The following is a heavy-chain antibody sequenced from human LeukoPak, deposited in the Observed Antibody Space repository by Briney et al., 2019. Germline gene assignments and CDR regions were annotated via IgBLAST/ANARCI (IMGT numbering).Heavy chain of an antibody. CDR2: IYSGGST. CDR1: GLPFSDYY. V-gene: IGHV3-53*01. J-gene: IGHJ4*02. Sequence: PGGSLRLSCVVSGLPFSDYYMNWIRQAPGKGLEWVSVIYSGGSTYYADSVKGRFTISRDNSKNTLYLQMNSLRAEDTAVYYCARDTTHRGYWGQGTLVTVSS. CDR3: ARDTTHRGY. D-gene: IGHD4-11*01.